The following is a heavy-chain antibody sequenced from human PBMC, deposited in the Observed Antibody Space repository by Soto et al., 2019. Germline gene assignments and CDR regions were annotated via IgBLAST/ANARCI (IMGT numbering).Heavy chain of an antibody. J-gene: IGHJ5*02. CDR3: ARLDHYDSSGYLDL. V-gene: IGHV4-59*08. D-gene: IGHD3-22*01. CDR1: GGSISSYY. CDR2: IYYSGST. Sequence: SETLSLTCTVSGGSISSYYWSWIRQPPGKGLEWIGYIYYSGSTNYNPSLKSRVTISVDTSKNQFSLKLSSVTAADTAVYYCARLDHYDSSGYLDLWGQGTLVTVSS.